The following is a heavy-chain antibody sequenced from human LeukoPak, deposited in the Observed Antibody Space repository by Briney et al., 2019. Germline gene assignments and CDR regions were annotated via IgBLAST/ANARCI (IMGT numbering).Heavy chain of an antibody. Sequence: SETLSLTCTVSGGSISSSSYYWSWIRQPAGKGPEWIGRIYTSGSTNYNPSLKSRVTMSVDTSKNQFSLKLSSVTAADTAVYYCARGKWLQLKYFDYWGQGTLVTVSS. CDR3: ARGKWLQLKYFDY. J-gene: IGHJ4*02. D-gene: IGHD5-24*01. CDR1: GGSISSSSYY. V-gene: IGHV4-61*02. CDR2: IYTSGST.